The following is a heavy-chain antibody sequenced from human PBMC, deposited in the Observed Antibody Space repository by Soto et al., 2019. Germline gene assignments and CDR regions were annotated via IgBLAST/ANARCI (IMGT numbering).Heavy chain of an antibody. J-gene: IGHJ3*01. D-gene: IGHD3-22*01. CDR3: AKGLKGYHDRDGCPWTFDV. CDR1: GFSFSSYA. Sequence: EVQLLESGVGLVQPGVSLRLSCTASGFSFSSYAMSWVRQAPGKGLEWVSVISGSTATIHYEDSVKGRFTLSRDNSKNTLYLQLNRLRAEDTAIYYCAKGLKGYHDRDGCPWTFDVWGKGTIVTVSP. V-gene: IGHV3-23*01. CDR2: ISGSTATI.